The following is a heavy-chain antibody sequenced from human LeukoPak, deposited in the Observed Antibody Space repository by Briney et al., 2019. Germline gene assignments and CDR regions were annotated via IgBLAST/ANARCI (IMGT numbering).Heavy chain of an antibody. CDR2: IKQDGSEK. Sequence: GGSLRLSCAASGFTFSTYWMSWVRQAPGKGLEWVANIKQDGSEKYYVGSVKGRFTISRDNAWNSLYLQMNSLRAEDTAVYYCARDRLYGYGDHTFDYWGQGTLVTVSS. CDR1: GFTFSTYW. D-gene: IGHD4-17*01. J-gene: IGHJ4*02. V-gene: IGHV3-7*03. CDR3: ARDRLYGYGDHTFDY.